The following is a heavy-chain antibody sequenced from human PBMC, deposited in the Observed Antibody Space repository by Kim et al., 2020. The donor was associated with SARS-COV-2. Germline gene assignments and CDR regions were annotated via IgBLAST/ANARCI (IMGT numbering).Heavy chain of an antibody. D-gene: IGHD2-15*01. Sequence: SQTLSLTCAISGDSVSSNSAAWHWIRQSPSRGLEWLGRTYYRSKWYNDYAVSVNSRITINPDTSKNQLSLQLNSVTPEGTAVYYCARMVVAVPSAFDYWGQGTLVTVAS. CDR1: GDSVSSNSAA. J-gene: IGHJ4*02. V-gene: IGHV6-1*01. CDR3: ARMVVAVPSAFDY. CDR2: TYYRSKWYN.